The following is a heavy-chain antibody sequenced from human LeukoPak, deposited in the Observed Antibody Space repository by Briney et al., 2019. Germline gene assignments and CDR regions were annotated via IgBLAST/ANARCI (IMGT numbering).Heavy chain of an antibody. J-gene: IGHJ4*02. V-gene: IGHV5-51*01. CDR2: IYPGDSDI. CDR3: ARLLVDTAMVGNYFDY. CDR1: GYSFTSYW. Sequence: GESLKISCKGSGYSFTSYWIGWVRQMPGKGLEWMGIIYPGDSDIRYSPSFQGQVTISADKSISTAYLQWSSLKASDTAMYYCARLLVDTAMVGNYFDYWGQGTLVTVSS. D-gene: IGHD5-18*01.